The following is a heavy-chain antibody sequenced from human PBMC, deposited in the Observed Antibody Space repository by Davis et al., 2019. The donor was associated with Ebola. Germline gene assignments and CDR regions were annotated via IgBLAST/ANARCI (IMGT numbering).Heavy chain of an antibody. CDR2: LGLSADT. CDR1: GFVFSSYV. V-gene: IGHV3-23*01. J-gene: IGHJ3*02. D-gene: IGHD1-26*01. Sequence: GGSLRLSCAASGFVFSSYVMSWVRRAPGKGLEWVSTLGLSADTYYADSVKGRFTISRDNSKNTLHLQMNSLRVEDTAIYYCVKDTSNIWFDIWGQGTNVTVSS. CDR3: VKDTSNIWFDI.